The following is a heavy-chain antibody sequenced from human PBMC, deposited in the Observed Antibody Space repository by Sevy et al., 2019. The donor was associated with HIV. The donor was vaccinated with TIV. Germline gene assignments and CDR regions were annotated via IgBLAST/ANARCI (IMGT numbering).Heavy chain of an antibody. CDR2: IKQDGSEK. Sequence: GGSLRLSCAASGFTFSSYWMNWIRQAPGKGLEWVANIKQDGSEKYHVDSVKGRFTISRDNAKNSLYLEMNTLRAEDTAVYYCATSGGETWGQGTLVTVSS. CDR1: GFTFSSYW. CDR3: ATSGGET. D-gene: IGHD3-16*01. J-gene: IGHJ5*02. V-gene: IGHV3-7*01.